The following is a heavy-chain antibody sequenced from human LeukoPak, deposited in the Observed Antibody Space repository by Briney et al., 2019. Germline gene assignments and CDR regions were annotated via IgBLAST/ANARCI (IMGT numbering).Heavy chain of an antibody. CDR3: ARSGRYCSGGSCYRVFDY. J-gene: IGHJ4*02. CDR2: IYYSGST. Sequence: SETLSLTCTVSGGSISSYYWSWIRQPPGKGLEWIGYIYYSGSTNYNPSLKSRVTISVDTSKNQFSLKLSSVTAADTAVYYCARSGRYCSGGSCYRVFDYWGQGTLVTVSS. D-gene: IGHD2-15*01. V-gene: IGHV4-59*08. CDR1: GGSISSYY.